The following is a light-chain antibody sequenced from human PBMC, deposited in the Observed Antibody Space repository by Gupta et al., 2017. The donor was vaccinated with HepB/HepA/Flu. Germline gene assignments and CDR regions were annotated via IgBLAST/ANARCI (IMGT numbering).Light chain of an antibody. CDR3: TSYAGSNNLV. V-gene: IGLV2-8*01. CDR2: EVS. Sequence: QSALTQPPSASGSPGQSVTISCTGTSSDVGGYNYVSWYQQHPGKAPKLMIYEVSKRPSGVPGRFSASKSGNTASLTVSGLQAEDEADYYCTSYAGSNNLVFGTGTKVTVL. J-gene: IGLJ1*01. CDR1: SSDVGGYNY.